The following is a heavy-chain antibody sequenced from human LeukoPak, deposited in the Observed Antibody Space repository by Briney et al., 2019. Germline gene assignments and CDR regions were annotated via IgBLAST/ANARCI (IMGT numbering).Heavy chain of an antibody. V-gene: IGHV4-59*11. Sequence: SETLSLTCTVSGDSISSHYWRWIRQPPGKGLEWIGYIYNSGSTNYNPSLKSRVTISVDTSKNQFSLNLSSVTAADTAVYYCARGHYYDSSGDYWGQGTLVTVSS. CDR3: ARGHYYDSSGDY. CDR1: GDSISSHY. CDR2: IYNSGST. D-gene: IGHD3-22*01. J-gene: IGHJ4*02.